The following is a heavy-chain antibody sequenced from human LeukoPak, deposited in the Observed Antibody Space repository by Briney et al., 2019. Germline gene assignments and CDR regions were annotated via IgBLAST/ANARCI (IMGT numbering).Heavy chain of an antibody. J-gene: IGHJ6*03. CDR3: ARVPMVRGYYYYYMDV. V-gene: IGHV1-8*02. Sequence: ASVKVSCKASGYTFTGYRMHWVRQAPGQGLEWMGWMNPNSGNTGYAQKFQGRVTMTRNTSISTAYMELSSLRSEDTAVYYCARVPMVRGYYYYYMDVWGKGTTVTVSS. CDR1: GYTFTGYR. D-gene: IGHD3-10*01. CDR2: MNPNSGNT.